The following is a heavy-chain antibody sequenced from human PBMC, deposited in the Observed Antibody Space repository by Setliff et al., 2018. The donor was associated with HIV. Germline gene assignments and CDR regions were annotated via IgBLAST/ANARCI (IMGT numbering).Heavy chain of an antibody. J-gene: IGHJ1*01. Sequence: PSETLSLTCTVSGGSISSGGYYWGWIRQPPGKGLDWIGSIYYSGSTYYNPSLKSRVTISVDTSKNQFSLKLNSVTAADTAVYYCARDPYSSGDGCFRYYQHWGRGTLVTVSS. CDR1: GGSISSGGYY. CDR3: ARDPYSSGDGCFRYYQH. CDR2: IYYSGST. V-gene: IGHV4-39*07. D-gene: IGHD6-19*01.